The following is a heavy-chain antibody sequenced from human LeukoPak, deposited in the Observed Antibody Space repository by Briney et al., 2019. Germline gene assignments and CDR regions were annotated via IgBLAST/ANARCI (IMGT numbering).Heavy chain of an antibody. V-gene: IGHV4-59*01. J-gene: IGHJ5*02. CDR1: GGSISSYY. Sequence: SETLSLTCTVSGGSISSYYWSWIRQPPGKGLEWIGYIYYSGSTNYNPSLKSRVTISVDTSKNQFSLKLSSVTAADAAVYYCARVSTANWFDPWGQGTLVTVSS. D-gene: IGHD3-16*02. CDR2: IYYSGST. CDR3: ARVSTANWFDP.